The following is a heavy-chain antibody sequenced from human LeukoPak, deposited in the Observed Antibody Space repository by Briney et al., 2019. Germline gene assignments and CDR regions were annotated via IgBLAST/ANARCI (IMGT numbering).Heavy chain of an antibody. D-gene: IGHD4-17*01. CDR1: GGSISSSSYY. CDR2: IYYSGST. Sequence: SETLSLTCTVSGGSISSSSYYWGWIRQPPGKGLEWIGGIYYSGSTYYNPSLKSRVTISVDTSKNQFSLKLSSVTAADTAVYYCASRSTFYGDHAFDIWGQGTMVTVSS. CDR3: ASRSTFYGDHAFDI. V-gene: IGHV4-39*07. J-gene: IGHJ3*02.